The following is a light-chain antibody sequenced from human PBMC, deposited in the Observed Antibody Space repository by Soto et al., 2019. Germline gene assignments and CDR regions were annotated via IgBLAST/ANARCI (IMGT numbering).Light chain of an antibody. CDR3: QQYSSYSLT. Sequence: DIQMTQSPSTLSASVGDRVTITCRASQSFGSWLAWYQQKPGKAPKLLIYKASGLENGVPSRFSGSGSGTEFTLTISSLQPDDFATYYCQQYSSYSLTFGGGTKVEIK. J-gene: IGKJ4*01. V-gene: IGKV1-5*03. CDR1: QSFGSW. CDR2: KAS.